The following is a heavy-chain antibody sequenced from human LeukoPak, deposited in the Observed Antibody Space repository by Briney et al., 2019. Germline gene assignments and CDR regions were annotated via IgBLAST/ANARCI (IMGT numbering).Heavy chain of an antibody. V-gene: IGHV3-23*01. CDR3: AKANDQYYFDS. J-gene: IGHJ4*02. CDR2: ISGHGGYGVNT. Sequence: PGGSLRLSCAASGFTFSNYAMYWVRQAPGKGLEWVSAISGHGGYGVNTYYADSVKGRFSISRDSSNNTLYLQMNNLRAEDTAIYYCAKANDQYYFDSWGQGTLVTVSS. CDR1: GFTFSNYA.